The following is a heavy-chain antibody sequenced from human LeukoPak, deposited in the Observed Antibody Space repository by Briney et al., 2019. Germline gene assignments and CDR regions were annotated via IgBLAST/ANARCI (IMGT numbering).Heavy chain of an antibody. J-gene: IGHJ4*02. CDR2: INHSGST. Sequence: SETLSLTCAVYGGSFSGYYWSWLRQPPGKGLEWIGEINHSGSTNYNPPLKSRVTISVDTSKNQFSLKLGSVTAADTAVYYCARGQLHGDYSNYWGQGTLVTVSS. CDR3: ARGQLHGDYSNY. D-gene: IGHD4-17*01. CDR1: GGSFSGYY. V-gene: IGHV4-34*01.